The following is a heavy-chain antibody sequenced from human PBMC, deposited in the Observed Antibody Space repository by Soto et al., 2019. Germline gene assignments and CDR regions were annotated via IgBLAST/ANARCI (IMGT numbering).Heavy chain of an antibody. D-gene: IGHD3-10*01. CDR2: VKSKTDGGTT. J-gene: IGHJ4*02. CDR3: TTGSTGRDY. CDR1: GFTFTSAL. Sequence: SGGSLRLSCAASGFTFTSALMTWVRQAPGKGLEWVGRVKSKTDGGTTDYAAPVKGRFTISRDDSEKTLYLQMNSLKTEDTAVYYCTTGSTGRDYWGQGTLVTVSS. V-gene: IGHV3-15*01.